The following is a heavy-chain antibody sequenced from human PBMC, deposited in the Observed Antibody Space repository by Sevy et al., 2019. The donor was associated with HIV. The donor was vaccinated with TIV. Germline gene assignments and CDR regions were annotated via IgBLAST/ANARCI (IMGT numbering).Heavy chain of an antibody. CDR2: INPNSGGT. J-gene: IGHJ6*02. CDR1: GYTFTGYY. D-gene: IGHD3-3*01. CDR3: ARDLRFLEWLGFGTTPSSYGMDV. Sequence: ASVKVSCKASGYTFTGYYMHWVRQAPGQGLEWMGRINPNSGGTNYAQKFQGRVTMTRDTSISTAYMELSRLRSDDTAVYYCARDLRFLEWLGFGTTPSSYGMDVWGQGTTVTVSS. V-gene: IGHV1-2*06.